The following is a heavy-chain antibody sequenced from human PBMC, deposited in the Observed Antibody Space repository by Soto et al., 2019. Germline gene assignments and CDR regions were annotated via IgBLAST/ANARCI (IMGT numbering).Heavy chain of an antibody. CDR1: GFTFDDYA. J-gene: IGHJ5*02. Sequence: GGSLRLSCAASGFTFDDYAMHWVRQAPGKGLEWVSGITWNSGDITYTGSVKGRFSISRDNAENSLCLHMNSLRPEDTAFYYCARSRGLAGRPLDLWGQGTLVTVSS. CDR3: ARSRGLAGRPLDL. D-gene: IGHD6-6*01. V-gene: IGHV3-9*01. CDR2: ITWNSGDI.